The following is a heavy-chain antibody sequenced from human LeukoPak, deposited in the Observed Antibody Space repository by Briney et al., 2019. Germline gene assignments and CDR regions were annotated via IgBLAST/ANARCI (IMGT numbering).Heavy chain of an antibody. CDR1: GFTYSSYE. Sequence: GGSLRLSCAASGFTYSSYEMNWVRQAPGKGLEWVSYISSSGSTIYYADSVKGRFTISRDNAKNSLYLQMNSLRAEDTAVYYCARDGHDYGDYGFDYWGQGTLVTVSS. V-gene: IGHV3-48*03. CDR3: ARDGHDYGDYGFDY. CDR2: ISSSGSTI. D-gene: IGHD4-17*01. J-gene: IGHJ4*02.